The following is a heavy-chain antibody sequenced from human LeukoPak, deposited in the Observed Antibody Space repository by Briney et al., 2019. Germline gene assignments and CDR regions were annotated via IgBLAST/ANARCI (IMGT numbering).Heavy chain of an antibody. CDR2: IYHSGST. J-gene: IGHJ4*02. Sequence: SETLTLTCAVSGGSISSSNWWSWVRQPPGKGLEWIGEIYHSGSTNYNPSLKSRVTISVDTSKNQFSLKVSSVTAADTAIYYCARHTRNNWKNYWGQGTLVTVSS. V-gene: IGHV4-4*02. CDR3: ARHTRNNWKNY. D-gene: IGHD1-20*01. CDR1: GGSISSSNW.